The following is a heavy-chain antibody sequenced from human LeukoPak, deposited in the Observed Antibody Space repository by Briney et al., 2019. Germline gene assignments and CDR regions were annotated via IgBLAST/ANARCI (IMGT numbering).Heavy chain of an antibody. D-gene: IGHD1-26*01. V-gene: IGHV3-30-3*02. CDR2: ISYDGSNK. Sequence: SGGSLRLSCAASGFTFSSYAMHWVRQAPGKGLEWVAVISYDGSNKYYADSVKGRFTISRDNSKNTLYLQMNSLRADDTAVYYCAKKYSGSYYFDYWGHGTLVTVSS. CDR3: AKKYSGSYYFDY. J-gene: IGHJ4*01. CDR1: GFTFSSYA.